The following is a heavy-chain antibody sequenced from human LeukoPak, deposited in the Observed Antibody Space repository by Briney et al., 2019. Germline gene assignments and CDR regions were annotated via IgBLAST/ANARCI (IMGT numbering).Heavy chain of an antibody. J-gene: IGHJ5*02. V-gene: IGHV4-39*07. Sequence: SETLSLTCTVSGGSISSSSYYWGWIRQPPGKGLEWIGSIYYSGSTYYNPSLKSRVTISVDTSKNQFSLKLSSVTAADTAVYYCARDKGRSTAARPMDNWFDPWGQGTLVTVSS. D-gene: IGHD6-6*01. CDR3: ARDKGRSTAARPMDNWFDP. CDR1: GGSISSSSYY. CDR2: IYYSGST.